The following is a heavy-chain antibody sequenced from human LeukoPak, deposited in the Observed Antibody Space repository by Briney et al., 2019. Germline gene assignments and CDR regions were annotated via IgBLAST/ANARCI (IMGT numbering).Heavy chain of an antibody. Sequence: SETLSLTCTVSGGSISSSSYYWGWIRQPPGKGLEWIGSIYYSGSTYYNPSLKSRVTISVDTSKNQFSLKLSSVTAADTAVYYCARHSNWFDPWGQGTLVTVSS. J-gene: IGHJ5*02. CDR2: IYYSGST. CDR3: ARHSNWFDP. V-gene: IGHV4-39*01. CDR1: GGSISSSSYY.